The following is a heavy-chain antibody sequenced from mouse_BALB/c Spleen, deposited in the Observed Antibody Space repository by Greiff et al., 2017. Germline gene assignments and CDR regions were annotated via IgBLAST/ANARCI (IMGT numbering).Heavy chain of an antibody. CDR1: GYTFSSYW. Sequence: VQLQQSGAELMKPGASVKISCKATGYTFSSYWIEWVKQRPGHGLEWIGEILPGSGSTNYNEKFKGKATFTADTSSNTAYMQLSSLTSEDSAVYYCARGRGSSYPWFAYWGQGTLVTVSA. CDR3: ARGRGSSYPWFAY. V-gene: IGHV1-9*01. CDR2: ILPGSGST. J-gene: IGHJ3*01. D-gene: IGHD1-1*01.